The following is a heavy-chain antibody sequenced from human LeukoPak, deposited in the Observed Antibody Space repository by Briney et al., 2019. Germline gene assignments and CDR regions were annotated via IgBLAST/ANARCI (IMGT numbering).Heavy chain of an antibody. CDR1: GFTFSSYA. Sequence: PGGSLRLSCAASGFTFSSYAMSWVRQAPGKGLEWVSAISGGGGSTYYADSVKGRFTISRDNSKNTLYLKMNSLRAEDTAVYYCAKDRRSAVDYWGQGTLVTVSS. V-gene: IGHV3-23*01. CDR3: AKDRRSAVDY. D-gene: IGHD6-19*01. J-gene: IGHJ4*02. CDR2: ISGGGGST.